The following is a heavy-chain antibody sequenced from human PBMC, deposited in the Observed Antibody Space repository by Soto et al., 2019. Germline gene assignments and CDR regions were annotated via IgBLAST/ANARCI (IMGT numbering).Heavy chain of an antibody. CDR3: ARDTGDGTFDF. D-gene: IGHD1-1*01. J-gene: IGHJ4*02. CDR2: FDPEDGET. Sequence: ASVTVSCKVSGYTLTELSMHWVRQAPGKGLEWMGGFDPEDGETIYAQKFQDRVTISRDTSASTAYMELTSLRSEDTAVYYCARDTGDGTFDFWGQGTLVAVSS. CDR1: GYTLTELS. V-gene: IGHV1-24*01.